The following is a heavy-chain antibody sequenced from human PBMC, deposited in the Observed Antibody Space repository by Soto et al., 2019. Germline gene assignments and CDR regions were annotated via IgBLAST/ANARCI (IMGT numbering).Heavy chain of an antibody. CDR1: GYTFTSYA. D-gene: IGHD6-13*01. CDR3: ARVFMGVAAAFMDV. J-gene: IGHJ6*03. Sequence: ASVKVSCKASGYTFTSYAMHWVRQAPGQRLEWMGWINAGNGNTKYSQKFQGRVTITRDTSASTAYMELSSLRSEDTAVYYCARVFMGVAAAFMDVWGKGTTVTVSS. CDR2: INAGNGNT. V-gene: IGHV1-3*01.